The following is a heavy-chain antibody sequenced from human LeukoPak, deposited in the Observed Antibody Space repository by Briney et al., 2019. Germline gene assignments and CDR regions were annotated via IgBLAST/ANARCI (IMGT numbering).Heavy chain of an antibody. V-gene: IGHV1-24*01. D-gene: IGHD3/OR15-3a*01. CDR1: GYTLTELS. CDR2: FDPEDGET. Sequence: VASVKVSCKVSGYTLTELSMHWVRQAPGKGPEWMGGFDPEDGETIYAQKFQGRVAMTEDTSTDTAYMELSSLRSEDTAVYYCATVAPEDYYFDYWGQGTLVTVSS. J-gene: IGHJ4*02. CDR3: ATVAPEDYYFDY.